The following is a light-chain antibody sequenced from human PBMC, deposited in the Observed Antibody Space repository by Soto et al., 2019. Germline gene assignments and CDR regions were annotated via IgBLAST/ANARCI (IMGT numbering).Light chain of an antibody. CDR1: QSVSDR. CDR3: QQRSSWPLT. Sequence: EIVLTQSPGTLSLSPGERATLSCRASQSVSDRLAWYQQKPGQAPRLLIYDTSNRATGIPARFSGSGSGTDFTLTISSLEPEDFAVYYCQQRSSWPLTFGGGTKVDIK. J-gene: IGKJ4*01. V-gene: IGKV3-11*01. CDR2: DTS.